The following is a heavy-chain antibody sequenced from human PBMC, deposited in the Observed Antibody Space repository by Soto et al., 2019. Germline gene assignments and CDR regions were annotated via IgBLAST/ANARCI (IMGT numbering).Heavy chain of an antibody. Sequence: PSETLSLTCTVSGGSISSSSYYWGWIRQPPGKGLEWIGSIYYSGSTYYNPSLKSRVTISVDTSKNQFSLKLSSVTAADTAVYYCARLYYDFWIGYRHYYDSYVIDIWCQRSSVTVSS. J-gene: IGHJ6*02. D-gene: IGHD3-3*01. V-gene: IGHV4-39*01. CDR2: IYYSGST. CDR3: ARLYYDFWIGYRHYYDSYVIDI. CDR1: GGSISSSSYY.